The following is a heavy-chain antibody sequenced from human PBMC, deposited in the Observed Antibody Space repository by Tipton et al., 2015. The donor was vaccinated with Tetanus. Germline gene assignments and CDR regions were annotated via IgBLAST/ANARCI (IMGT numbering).Heavy chain of an antibody. D-gene: IGHD1-26*01. CDR1: GGSIISGGYY. V-gene: IGHV4-31*03. CDR2: IYSSGST. CDR3: ARDQARGARGWNYFDC. J-gene: IGHJ4*02. Sequence: TLSLTCTVSGGSIISGGYYWSWIRQHPGKGLEWIGDIYSSGSTYYNPSLKSRVTISVDTSKNQFFLNLNSVTAADTAVYYCARDQARGARGWNYFDCWGQGTLVTVSS.